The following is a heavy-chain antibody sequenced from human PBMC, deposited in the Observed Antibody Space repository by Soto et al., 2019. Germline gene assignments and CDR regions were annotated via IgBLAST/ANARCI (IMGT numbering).Heavy chain of an antibody. CDR1: WYTFTRYY. D-gene: IGHD3-10*01. CDR3: ARDTRGNYYGMDV. V-gene: IGHV1-2*04. J-gene: IGHJ6*02. Sequence: GASVKVSCKASWYTFTRYYIHWVRQAPGQGLEWMGWINPNSGGTNYAQKFQGWATMTRDTSISTAYMELSRLRSDDTAVYYCARDTRGNYYGMDVWGQGTTVTVPS. CDR2: INPNSGGT.